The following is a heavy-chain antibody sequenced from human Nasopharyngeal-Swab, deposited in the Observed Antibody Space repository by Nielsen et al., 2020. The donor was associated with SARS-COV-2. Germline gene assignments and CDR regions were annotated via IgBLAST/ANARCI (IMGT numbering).Heavy chain of an antibody. D-gene: IGHD6-25*01. CDR1: GYTFTSYY. CDR3: ARDPRGPDY. CDR2: INPSGGST. Sequence: ASVKVSCKASGYTFTSYYMHWVRQAPGQGLEWMGIINPSGGSTSYAQKFQGRVTMTTDTSMSTAYMDLRSLRSDDTAVYYCARDPRGPDYWGQGTLVTVSS. V-gene: IGHV1-46*01. J-gene: IGHJ4*02.